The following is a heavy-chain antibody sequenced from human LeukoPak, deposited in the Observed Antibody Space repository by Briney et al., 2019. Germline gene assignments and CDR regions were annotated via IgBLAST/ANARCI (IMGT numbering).Heavy chain of an antibody. CDR3: AREREGALSPIFTSGSYWFDP. CDR1: GFTFNSYS. CDR2: INSSSSYI. D-gene: IGHD1-26*01. J-gene: IGHJ5*02. Sequence: PGGSLRLSCAASGFTFNSYSMKWVRQAPGKGLEWVSSINSSSSYIYYADSVKGRFTISRDNAKNSLYLQMNSLRAEDTAVYYCAREREGALSPIFTSGSYWFDPWGQGTLVTVSS. V-gene: IGHV3-21*01.